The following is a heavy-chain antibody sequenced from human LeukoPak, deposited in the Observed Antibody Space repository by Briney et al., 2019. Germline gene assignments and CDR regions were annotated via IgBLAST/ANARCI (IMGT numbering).Heavy chain of an antibody. J-gene: IGHJ4*02. Sequence: PGGSLRLSCSASGFTFSDYYMVWIPPAPGQGLEYISDISNSGGTIYYADSVKGRFTISRDNAKNSLFLQMDRLRPEDTAVYYCARDTLTDIAARPLDSWGQGTLVTVSS. CDR1: GFTFSDYY. D-gene: IGHD6-6*01. CDR3: ARDTLTDIAARPLDS. V-gene: IGHV3-11*01. CDR2: ISNSGGTI.